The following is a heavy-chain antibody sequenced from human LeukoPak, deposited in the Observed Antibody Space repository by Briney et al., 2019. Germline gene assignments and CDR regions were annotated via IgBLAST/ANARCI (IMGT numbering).Heavy chain of an antibody. D-gene: IGHD3-10*01. CDR2: ISYDGSNK. CDR3: VNNYGSM. CDR1: GFTFSSYG. Sequence: PGGSLRLSCAASGFTFSSYGMHWVRQAPGKGLEWVAVISYDGSNKYYADTVKGRFTISRDNSKNTLYLQMNSLRLEDTAVYYCVNNYGSMWGQGTLVTVSS. V-gene: IGHV3-30*18. J-gene: IGHJ4*02.